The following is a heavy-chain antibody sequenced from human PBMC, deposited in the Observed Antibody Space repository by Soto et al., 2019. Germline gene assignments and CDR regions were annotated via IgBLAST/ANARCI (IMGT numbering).Heavy chain of an antibody. CDR3: ARLRSDAFDI. CDR1: GFTFSYYT. J-gene: IGHJ3*02. V-gene: IGHV3-21*02. CDR2: ISSSSSHK. D-gene: IGHD4-17*01. Sequence: EVQLVESGGRLVKPGESLRLSCVASGFTFSYYTMNWVRQAPGKGLEWVSAISSSSSHKYSADSVTGRFTFSRDNANNSLYLQMNNLRVEDTAIYYCARLRSDAFDIWGQGTLVTVSS.